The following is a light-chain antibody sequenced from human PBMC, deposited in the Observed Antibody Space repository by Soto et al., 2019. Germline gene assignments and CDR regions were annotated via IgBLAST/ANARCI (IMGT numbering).Light chain of an antibody. CDR3: SSYAGSNSHVV. CDR1: SSDVGGYNY. J-gene: IGLJ2*01. Sequence: QSVLTQPPSASGSPGQSVTISCTGTSSDVGGYNYVSWYQQHPGNAPKLMIYEVSKRPSGVPDRFSGSKSGNTASLTVSGLQAEDEADYYCSSYAGSNSHVVFGGGTKLTVL. CDR2: EVS. V-gene: IGLV2-8*01.